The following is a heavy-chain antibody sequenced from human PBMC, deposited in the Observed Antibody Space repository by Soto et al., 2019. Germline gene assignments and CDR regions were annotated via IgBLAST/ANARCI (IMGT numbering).Heavy chain of an antibody. J-gene: IGHJ4*02. CDR2: ISSSGSTI. CDR3: AREEYSSSSFDY. Sequence: GGSLRLSCAASGFTFSDYYMSWIRQAPGKGLEWVSYISSSGSTIYYADSVKGRFTISRDNAKNSLYLQMNSLRAEDMAVYYCAREEYSSSSFDYWGQGTLVTVSS. D-gene: IGHD6-6*01. V-gene: IGHV3-11*01. CDR1: GFTFSDYY.